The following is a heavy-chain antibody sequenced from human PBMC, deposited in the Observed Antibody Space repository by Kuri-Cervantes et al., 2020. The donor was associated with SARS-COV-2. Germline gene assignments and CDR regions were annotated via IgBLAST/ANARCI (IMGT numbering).Heavy chain of an antibody. CDR3: ARSYDFWSGPSGSAFDI. D-gene: IGHD3-3*01. Sequence: ASVKVSCKASGYTFTGYYMHWVRQAPGQGLGWMGWINPNSGGTNYAQKFQGRVTMTRDTSISTAYMELSRLRSDDTAVYYCARSYDFWSGPSGSAFDIWGQGAMVTVSS. J-gene: IGHJ3*02. CDR2: INPNSGGT. V-gene: IGHV1-2*02. CDR1: GYTFTGYY.